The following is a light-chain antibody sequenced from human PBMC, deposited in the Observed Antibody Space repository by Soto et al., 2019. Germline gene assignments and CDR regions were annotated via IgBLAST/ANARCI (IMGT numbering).Light chain of an antibody. CDR2: GAS. Sequence: EILLTQSPSTLSLSPGERATLSCGAGPSVANFVAWYQQKPGQAPRLLSYGASSRATGIPARCSGSGSGTDFTLTISSLEPEDFAVYYCQQRSHWPGTFGQGTKVDIK. J-gene: IGKJ1*01. CDR3: QQRSHWPGT. V-gene: IGKV3-11*01. CDR1: PSVANF.